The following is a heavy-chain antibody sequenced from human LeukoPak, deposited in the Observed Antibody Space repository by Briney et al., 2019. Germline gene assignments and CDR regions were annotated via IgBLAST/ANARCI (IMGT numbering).Heavy chain of an antibody. J-gene: IGHJ3*02. Sequence: ASVKVSCKVSGYTLTELSMHWVRQAPGKGLEWMGGFDPEDGETIYAQKFQGRVTMTEDTSTDTAYMELSSLRSEDTAVYYCAVAVGATTGGAFDIWGQGTMVTVSS. V-gene: IGHV1-24*01. CDR1: GYTLTELS. CDR2: FDPEDGET. D-gene: IGHD1-26*01. CDR3: AVAVGATTGGAFDI.